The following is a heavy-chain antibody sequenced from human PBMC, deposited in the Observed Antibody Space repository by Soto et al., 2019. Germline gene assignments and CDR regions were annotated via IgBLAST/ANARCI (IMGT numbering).Heavy chain of an antibody. CDR1: GFTFSSYW. D-gene: IGHD6-13*01. CDR3: ARVEVGGSSSWYYYYGMDV. Sequence: GESLKISCAASGFTFSSYWMHWVRQAPGKGLVWVSRINSDGSSTSYADSVKGRFTISRDNAKNTLYLQMNSLRAEDTAVYYCARVEVGGSSSWYYYYGMDVWGQGTTVTVSS. CDR2: INSDGSST. J-gene: IGHJ6*02. V-gene: IGHV3-74*01.